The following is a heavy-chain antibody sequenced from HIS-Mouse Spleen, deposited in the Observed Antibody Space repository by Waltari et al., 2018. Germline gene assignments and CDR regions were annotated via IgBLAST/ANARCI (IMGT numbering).Heavy chain of an antibody. J-gene: IGHJ4*02. CDR1: GFTVSSNY. CDR3: ARAPVAAFDY. Sequence: EVQLVESGGGLIQPGGSLRLSCAASGFTVSSNYMSWVRQAPGKGLEWSFIYRCGSTYYADYVKGRFTISRDNSKNTLYLQMNSLRAEDTAVYYCARAPVAAFDYWGQGTLVTVSS. V-gene: IGHV3-66*03. D-gene: IGHD6-19*01. CDR2: IYRCGST.